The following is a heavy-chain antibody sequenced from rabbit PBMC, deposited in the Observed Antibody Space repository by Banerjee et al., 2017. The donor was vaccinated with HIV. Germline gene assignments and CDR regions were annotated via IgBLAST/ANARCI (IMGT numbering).Heavy chain of an antibody. CDR3: ARPSSGVWYFNL. V-gene: IGHV1S40*01. J-gene: IGHJ4*01. CDR1: GFDFSVYY. D-gene: IGHD1-1*01. CDR2: IYTGSSGST. Sequence: QSLEESGGDLVKPGASLTLTCTASGFDFSVYYMSWVRQAPGKGLEWIACIYTGSSGSTWYASWAKGRFTISKTSSTTVTLQMTSLTAADTATYFCARPSSGVWYFNLWGPGTLVTVS.